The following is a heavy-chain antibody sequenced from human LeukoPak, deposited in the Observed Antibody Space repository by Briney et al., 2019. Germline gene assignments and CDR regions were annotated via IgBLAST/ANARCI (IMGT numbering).Heavy chain of an antibody. CDR2: IYHSGST. V-gene: IGHV4-4*02. CDR1: GGSISSSNW. J-gene: IGHJ6*03. Sequence: SETLSLTCAVSGGSISSSNWWSWVRQPPGRGLEWIGEIYHSGSTNYNPSLKSRVTISVDTSKNQFSLKLSSVTAADTAVYYCARGRPRTYYYYYMDVWGKGTTVTVSS. CDR3: ARGRPRTYYYYYMDV.